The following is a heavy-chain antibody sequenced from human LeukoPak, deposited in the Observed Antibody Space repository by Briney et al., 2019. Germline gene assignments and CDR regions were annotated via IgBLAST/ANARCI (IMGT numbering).Heavy chain of an antibody. CDR1: GGSISSGSYY. CDR3: ARDRLAMVRGVIPKEAWGWFDP. D-gene: IGHD3-10*01. V-gene: IGHV4-61*02. Sequence: SETLSLTCTVSGGSISSGSYYWSWIRQPAGKGLEWIGRIYTSGSTNYHPSLKSRATISLDTSKNQFSPELTSVTAADTAVYYCARDRLAMVRGVIPKEAWGWFDPWGQGTLVTVSS. J-gene: IGHJ5*02. CDR2: IYTSGST.